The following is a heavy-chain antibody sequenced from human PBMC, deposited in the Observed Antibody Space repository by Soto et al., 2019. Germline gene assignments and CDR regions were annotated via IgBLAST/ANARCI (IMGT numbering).Heavy chain of an antibody. CDR2: IYNSGST. CDR1: GGYISGGYYS. CDR3: YYYGMDV. J-gene: IGHJ6*02. V-gene: IGHV4-30-2*01. Sequence: SDTPALTCAVSGGYISGGYYSWSWIRQPPGKGLEWIGFIYNSGSTYYNSSLKSRVTISVDRSKNHFFLNLTSVTAADTAVYYYYYYGMDVWGQGTTVTVSS.